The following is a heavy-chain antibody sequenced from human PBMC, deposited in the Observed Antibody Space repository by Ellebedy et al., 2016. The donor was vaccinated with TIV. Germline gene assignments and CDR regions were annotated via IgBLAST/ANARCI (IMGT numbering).Heavy chain of an antibody. CDR1: GFIFRTYW. Sequence: GESLKISXAASGFIFRTYWMSWVRQAPGKGLEWVANIKGDGSEKYYVDSVKGRFTISRDNAKNSLYLQMNSLRAEDTAVYYCARAVGGSGAYWGQGTLVTVSS. CDR2: IKGDGSEK. D-gene: IGHD3-3*01. J-gene: IGHJ4*02. V-gene: IGHV3-7*01. CDR3: ARAVGGSGAY.